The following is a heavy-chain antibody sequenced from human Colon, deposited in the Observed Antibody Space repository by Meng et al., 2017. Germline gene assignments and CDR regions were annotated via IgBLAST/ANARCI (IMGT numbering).Heavy chain of an antibody. CDR2: IFHSGST. CDR1: GGSINRRDW. J-gene: IGHJ4*02. Sequence: ESGQGLVNPSGTLSFTGDCYGGSINRRDWWSWVRQPPGKGLEWIAEIFHSGSTNYKSSLKSRATISVDRSKNQFSLKLNSVTAADTAVYYCAAIFGLGPGYWGQGTLVTVSS. D-gene: IGHD3-3*01. V-gene: IGHV4-4*02. CDR3: AAIFGLGPGY.